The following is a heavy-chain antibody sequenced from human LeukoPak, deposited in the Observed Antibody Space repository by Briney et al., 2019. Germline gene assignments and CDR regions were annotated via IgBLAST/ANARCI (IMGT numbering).Heavy chain of an antibody. D-gene: IGHD3-3*01. CDR1: GGSISNYY. CDR3: ARHIPVIWSSGYYYGMDV. J-gene: IGHJ6*02. Sequence: SETLSLTCTVSGGSISNYYWRWIRQPPGKGLEWIGYISYSGSTNYNPSLRSRVAISEDTSRNQFSLRLNSVTAADTAVYYCARHIPVIWSSGYYYGMDVWGQGTTVTVSS. CDR2: ISYSGST. V-gene: IGHV4-59*08.